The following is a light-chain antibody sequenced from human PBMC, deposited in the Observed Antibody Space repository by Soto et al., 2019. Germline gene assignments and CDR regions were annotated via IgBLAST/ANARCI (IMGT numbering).Light chain of an antibody. CDR1: QTLSINS. V-gene: IGKV3-20*01. Sequence: EIVLTQSPDTLSLSPGERATLFCRASQTLSINSLAWYQQKPGHAPKLLIYAASTRHTGIPDRFNGSGSGTDFALTINRLEPEDFAVYFCQQYDGVPLTFGPGTKVDVK. J-gene: IGKJ3*01. CDR3: QQYDGVPLT. CDR2: AAS.